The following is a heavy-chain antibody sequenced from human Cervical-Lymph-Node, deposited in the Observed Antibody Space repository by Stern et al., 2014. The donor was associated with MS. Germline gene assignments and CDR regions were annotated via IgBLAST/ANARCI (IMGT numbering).Heavy chain of an antibody. Sequence: QVQLQESGPGLVKPSQTLSLTCTVSGGSISSTSDYWSWIRQPAGQGLEWLGRIYISVTSNYNPPLKSRLTMSLDASKNQFSLRLSSVTAADTSVYYCARDHCSGGSCLYFDYWGQGTLVTVSS. D-gene: IGHD2-15*01. J-gene: IGHJ4*02. V-gene: IGHV4-61*02. CDR1: GGSISSTSDY. CDR2: IYISVTS. CDR3: ARDHCSGGSCLYFDY.